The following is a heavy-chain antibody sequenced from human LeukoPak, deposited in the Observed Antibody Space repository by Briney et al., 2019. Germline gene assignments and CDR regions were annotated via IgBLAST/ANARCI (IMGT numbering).Heavy chain of an antibody. CDR2: VYYSGRT. J-gene: IGHJ4*02. CDR3: ARKTQTAMDFDY. CDR1: GGSISSSSYY. D-gene: IGHD5-18*01. V-gene: IGHV4-39*01. Sequence: SETLSLTCTVSGGSISSSSYYWGWIRQPPGKELQWIASVYYSGRTNYSPSLKSRVTISVDTSEKQFSLQLNSVTAADTAVYYCARKTQTAMDFDYWGQGTLVTVSS.